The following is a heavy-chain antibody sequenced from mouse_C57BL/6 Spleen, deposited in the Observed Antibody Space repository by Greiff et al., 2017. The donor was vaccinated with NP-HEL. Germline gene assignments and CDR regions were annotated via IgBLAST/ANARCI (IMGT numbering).Heavy chain of an antibody. V-gene: IGHV5-12*01. CDR1: GFTFSDYY. D-gene: IGHD2-10*02. CDR2: ISNGGGST. Sequence: EVMLVESGGGLVQPGGSLKLSCAASGFTFSDYYMYWVRQTPEKRMEWVAYISNGGGSTYYPDTVKGRFTISRDNAKNTLYLQMSRLKSEDTAMYYCARQAGMALRAMDYWGQGTSVTVSS. J-gene: IGHJ4*01. CDR3: ARQAGMALRAMDY.